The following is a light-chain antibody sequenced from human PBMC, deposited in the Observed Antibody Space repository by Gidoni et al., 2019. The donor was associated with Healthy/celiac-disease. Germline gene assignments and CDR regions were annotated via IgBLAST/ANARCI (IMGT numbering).Light chain of an antibody. CDR1: KLGDKY. CDR3: QAWDSSTGV. CDR2: QDS. V-gene: IGLV3-1*01. J-gene: IGLJ1*01. Sequence: SYELTQPPSVSVSPGQTASITCAGDKLGDKYACWYQQKPGQSPVLVIYQDSKRPSGIPELFSGSNSGNTATLTISGTQAMDEADYYCQAWDSSTGVFGTGTKVTV.